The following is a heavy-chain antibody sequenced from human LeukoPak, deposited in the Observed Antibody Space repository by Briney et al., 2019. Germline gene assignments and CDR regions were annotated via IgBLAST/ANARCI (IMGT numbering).Heavy chain of an antibody. Sequence: SETLSLTCAVYGGSFSGYYWSWIRQPPGKGLEWIGEINHSGSTNYNPSLKSRVTISVDTSKNQFSLKLSSVTAADTAVYYCARHLSGTTTAHYFDYWGQGILVTVSS. J-gene: IGHJ4*02. D-gene: IGHD1-1*01. CDR1: GGSFSGYY. CDR3: ARHLSGTTTAHYFDY. V-gene: IGHV4-34*01. CDR2: INHSGST.